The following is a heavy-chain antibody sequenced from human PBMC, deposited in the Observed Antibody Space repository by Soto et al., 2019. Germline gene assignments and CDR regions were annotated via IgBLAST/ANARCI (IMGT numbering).Heavy chain of an antibody. J-gene: IGHJ6*02. V-gene: IGHV5-10-1*01. CDR1: GYSFTSYW. Sequence: GESLKISCKGSGYSFTSYWISWVRQMPGKGLEWMGRIDPSDSYTNYSPSFQGHVTISADKSISTAYLQWSSLKASDTAMYYCARPRIAVSYYYGMDVWGQGTTVTVSS. CDR3: ARPRIAVSYYYGMDV. D-gene: IGHD6-19*01. CDR2: IDPSDSYT.